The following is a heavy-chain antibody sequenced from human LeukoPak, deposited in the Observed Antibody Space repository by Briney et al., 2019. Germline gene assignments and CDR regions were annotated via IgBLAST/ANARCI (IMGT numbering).Heavy chain of an antibody. CDR3: ARDIDSSAIYDAFDI. CDR2: ISSSGSTI. CDR1: GFTFSDYY. D-gene: IGHD3-22*01. Sequence: GGSLRLSCAASGFTFSDYYMGWIRQAPGKGLEWVSYISSSGSTIYYADSVKGRFTISRDNAKNSLYLQMNSLRAEDTAVYYCARDIDSSAIYDAFDIWGQGTMVTVSS. V-gene: IGHV3-11*04. J-gene: IGHJ3*02.